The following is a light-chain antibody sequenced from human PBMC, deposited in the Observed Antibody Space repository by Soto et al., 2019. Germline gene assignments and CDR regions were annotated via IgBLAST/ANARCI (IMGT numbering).Light chain of an antibody. V-gene: IGKV3-20*01. Sequence: EIVLTKSPGTLSLSPGERATLSCRASQSVSNNYLAWYQQKPGQAPRLLIYGASHRATGIPDRFSGSGSGPDFARTISRLLPEDFAVYYCQQDGSSGTFGQGTKVEI. CDR2: GAS. CDR3: QQDGSSGT. J-gene: IGKJ1*01. CDR1: QSVSNNY.